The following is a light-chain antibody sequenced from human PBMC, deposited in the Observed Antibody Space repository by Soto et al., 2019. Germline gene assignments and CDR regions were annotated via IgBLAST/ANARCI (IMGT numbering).Light chain of an antibody. V-gene: IGKV2-28*01. CDR1: QSLLHSNGFNY. Sequence: DLVMTQSPLSLPVTPGEPASISCRSSQSLLHSNGFNYLDWYLQKPGQSPQLLISLGSNRASGVPDRFSGSGSGTDFTLKISRVEAEDVGVYYCMQALQSITFGPGTKVDIK. J-gene: IGKJ3*01. CDR2: LGS. CDR3: MQALQSIT.